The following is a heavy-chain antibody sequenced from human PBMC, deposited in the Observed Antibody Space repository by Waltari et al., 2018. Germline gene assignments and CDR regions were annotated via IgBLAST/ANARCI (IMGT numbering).Heavy chain of an antibody. V-gene: IGHV4-34*01. CDR3: AREGGKLEERGPPNWFDP. CDR1: GGSFSGYY. D-gene: IGHD1-1*01. CDR2: INHSVST. Sequence: QVQLQQWGAGLLKPSETLSLTCAVYGGSFSGYYWTWIRQHPGKGLEWIGEINHSVSTNYNPSLKSRVTISVDTSKNQFSLKLSSVTAADTAVYYCAREGGKLEERGPPNWFDPWGQGTLVTVSS. J-gene: IGHJ5*02.